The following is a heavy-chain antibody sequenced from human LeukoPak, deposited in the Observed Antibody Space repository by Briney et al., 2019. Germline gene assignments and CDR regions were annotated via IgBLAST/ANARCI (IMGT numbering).Heavy chain of an antibody. CDR3: AREVTIVGANDY. CDR2: IYAGGIA. J-gene: IGHJ4*02. V-gene: IGHV3-66*01. D-gene: IGHD1-26*01. Sequence: GGSLRLSCAASGFTVSNNYMTWVRQGPGKGLEWVSLIYAGGIANYADSVKGRFTISRDNAKNTLYLQMNSLRAEDTAVYYCAREVTIVGANDYWGQGTLVTVSS. CDR1: GFTVSNNY.